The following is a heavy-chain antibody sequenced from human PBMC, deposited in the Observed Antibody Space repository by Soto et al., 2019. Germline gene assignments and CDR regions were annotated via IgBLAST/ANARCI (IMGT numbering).Heavy chain of an antibody. V-gene: IGHV3-74*01. CDR3: ATWLGSYYYYYGMDV. CDR2: INSDGSST. Sequence: EVQLVESGGGLVQPGGSLRLSCAASGFTFSSYWMHWVRQAPGKGLVWVSRINSDGSSTSYADSVKGRFTISRDNAKNTLYLQMNSLRAEDTVVYYCATWLGSYYYYYGMDVWGQGTTVTVSS. J-gene: IGHJ6*02. D-gene: IGHD3-10*01. CDR1: GFTFSSYW.